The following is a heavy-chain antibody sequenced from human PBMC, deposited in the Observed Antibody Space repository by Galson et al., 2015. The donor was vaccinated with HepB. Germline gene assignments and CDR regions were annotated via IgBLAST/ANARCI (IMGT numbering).Heavy chain of an antibody. V-gene: IGHV3-72*01. J-gene: IGHJ4*02. CDR1: GFSFSDHH. CDR2: SGIKANDYTT. Sequence: SLRLSCAASGFSFSDHHMDWVRQAPGKGLEWLGRSGIKANDYTTEYAASVKGRFTISRDDSENSLFLQMNSLKTEDTAVYYCVRNSGNYYPDYWGQGTLVTVSS. D-gene: IGHD3-22*01. CDR3: VRNSGNYYPDY.